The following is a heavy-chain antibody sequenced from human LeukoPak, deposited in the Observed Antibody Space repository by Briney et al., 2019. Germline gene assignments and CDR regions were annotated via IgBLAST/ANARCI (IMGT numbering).Heavy chain of an antibody. J-gene: IGHJ5*02. Sequence: GGSLRLSRAASGFTFNTYAMNWVRQGPGKGLEWVSLISGSSLSIYYADSVKGRFTISRDNSKNTVYLQMNSLRAEDTAIYYCANLAVAPIGGDTWFDPWGQGTLVTVSS. CDR3: ANLAVAPIGGDTWFDP. V-gene: IGHV3-23*01. D-gene: IGHD1-26*01. CDR1: GFTFNTYA. CDR2: ISGSSLSI.